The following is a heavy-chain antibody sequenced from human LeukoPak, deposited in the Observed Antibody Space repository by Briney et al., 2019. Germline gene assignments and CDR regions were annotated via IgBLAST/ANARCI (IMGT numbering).Heavy chain of an antibody. V-gene: IGHV4-34*01. J-gene: IGHJ5*02. CDR1: GGSFSGYH. CDR2: VNYGEST. Sequence: PSETLSLTCAVFGGSFSGYHWSWIRQPPGKGLEWIGGVNYGESTNYNPSLKSRVTISVDTSKNQFSLKLTSVTAADTAVYYCARVRDSMFPWGQGTLVTVSS. CDR3: ARVRDSMFP. D-gene: IGHD3-10*02.